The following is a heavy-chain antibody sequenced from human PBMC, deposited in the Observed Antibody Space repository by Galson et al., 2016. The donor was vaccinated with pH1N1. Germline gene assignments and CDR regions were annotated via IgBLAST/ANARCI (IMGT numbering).Heavy chain of an antibody. CDR3: AREGGEVNWDSFHYGLDV. J-gene: IGHJ6*02. V-gene: IGHV1-2*06. CDR2: INPSSGGT. D-gene: IGHD1-1*01. Sequence: SVKVSCKASGYTFTGYYMHWARQAPGQALEWMGRINPSSGGTKYAQTFQGRVTMTRDTSLSTAYMELRRLRSDDTAVYYCAREGGEVNWDSFHYGLDVWGQGTTVTVSS. CDR1: GYTFTGYY.